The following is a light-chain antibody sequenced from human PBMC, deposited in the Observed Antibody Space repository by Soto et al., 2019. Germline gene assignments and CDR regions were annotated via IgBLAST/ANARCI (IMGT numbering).Light chain of an antibody. CDR1: SSNIGSYNL. CDR3: CSYTSSSIRV. J-gene: IGLJ3*02. CDR2: EGS. V-gene: IGLV2-14*02. Sequence: QSALTQPASVSGSLGQSITISCIGTSSNIGSYNLVSWYQHQPGKAPKIMIFEGSKRPSGVSNRLSGSKSGNTASLTISGLQADDEADYYCCSYTSSSIRVFGGGTKLTVL.